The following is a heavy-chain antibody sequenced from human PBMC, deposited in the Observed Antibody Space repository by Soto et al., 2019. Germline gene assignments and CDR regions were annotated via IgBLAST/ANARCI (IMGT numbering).Heavy chain of an antibody. J-gene: IGHJ3*02. CDR2: ITYDGSNQ. V-gene: IGHV3-30-3*01. Sequence: QVQLVESGGGVVQPGRSLRLSCAGSGFSFSRFAIHWVRQAPGKGLEWVAVITYDGSNQYYADSVKGRFTVSRDNSKSTDYLQMNRLRSENTAVYYCARLFGGYNENHDDKFDIWGRGTMVPVSS. D-gene: IGHD3-10*02. CDR1: GFSFSRFA. CDR3: ARLFGGYNENHDDKFDI.